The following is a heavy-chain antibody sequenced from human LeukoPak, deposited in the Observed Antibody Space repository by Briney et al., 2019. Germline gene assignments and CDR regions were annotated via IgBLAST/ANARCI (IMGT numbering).Heavy chain of an antibody. CDR3: AKDRSRSWALDF. CDR1: GITFRTYG. J-gene: IGHJ4*02. CDR2: ISPGGSDK. D-gene: IGHD6-13*01. V-gene: IGHV3-30*13. Sequence: GGSLRLSCAASGITFRTYGMHWVRQAPGKGLEWVAVISPGGSDKHYADSVKGRFIISRDNSENRLDLQMNSLRAEDTGVYYCAKDRSRSWALDFWGQGTLVTVSS.